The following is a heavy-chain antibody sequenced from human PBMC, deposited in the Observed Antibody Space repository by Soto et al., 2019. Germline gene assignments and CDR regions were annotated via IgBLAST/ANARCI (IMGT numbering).Heavy chain of an antibody. D-gene: IGHD3-3*01. CDR3: ARLTGLEWLLTPHYMDV. J-gene: IGHJ6*03. Sequence: LGESLKISCKGSGYSFTSYWIGWVRQMPGKGLEWMGIIYPGDSDTRYSPSFQGQVTISADKSISTAYLQWSSLKASDTAMYYCARLTGLEWLLTPHYMDVWGKGTTVTVSS. CDR1: GYSFTSYW. CDR2: IYPGDSDT. V-gene: IGHV5-51*01.